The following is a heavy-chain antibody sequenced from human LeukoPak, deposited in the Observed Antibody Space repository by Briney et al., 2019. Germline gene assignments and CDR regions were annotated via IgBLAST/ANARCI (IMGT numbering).Heavy chain of an antibody. CDR2: ISYDGSNK. J-gene: IGHJ5*02. CDR1: GFTFSSYG. CDR3: AKSLMGCSSTSCYVGWFDP. D-gene: IGHD2-2*01. V-gene: IGHV3-30*18. Sequence: PGGSLRLSCAASGFTFSSYGMHWVRQAPGKGLEGVAVISYDGSNKYYADSVKGRFTISGDNSKNTLYLQMNSLRAEDTAVYYCAKSLMGCSSTSCYVGWFDPWGQGTLVTVSS.